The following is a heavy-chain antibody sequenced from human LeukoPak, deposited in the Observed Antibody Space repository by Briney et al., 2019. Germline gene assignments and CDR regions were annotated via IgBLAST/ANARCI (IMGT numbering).Heavy chain of an antibody. Sequence: SEALSLTCAVAGGSISSYYWSWIRPPPGKGLEWIGYIYYSGSTNYNPSLKSRVTISVDTSKNQFSLKLSSVTAADTAVYYCASLTADYYYYYYMDVWGKGTTVTVSS. CDR3: ASLTADYYYYYYMDV. CDR1: GGSISSYY. CDR2: IYYSGST. V-gene: IGHV4-59*01. D-gene: IGHD1-14*01. J-gene: IGHJ6*03.